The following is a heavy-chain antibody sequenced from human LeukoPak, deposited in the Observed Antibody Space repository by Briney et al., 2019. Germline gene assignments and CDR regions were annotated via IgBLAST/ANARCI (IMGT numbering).Heavy chain of an antibody. CDR1: GFTFSSYA. CDR2: IWYDGSNK. D-gene: IGHD3-22*01. V-gene: IGHV3-33*08. Sequence: GGSLRLSCAASGFTFSSYAMHWVRQAPGKGLEWVAVIWYDGSNKYYADSVKGRFTISRDNSKNTLYLQMDSLRAEDTAVYYCARARNNYDSSGYSALDWWGQGTLVTVSS. J-gene: IGHJ4*02. CDR3: ARARNNYDSSGYSALDW.